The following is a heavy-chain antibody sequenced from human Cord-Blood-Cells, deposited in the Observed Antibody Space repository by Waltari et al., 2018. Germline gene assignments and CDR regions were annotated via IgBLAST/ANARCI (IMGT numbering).Heavy chain of an antibody. CDR2: IIPIFGTA. Sequence: QVQLVQSGAEVKKPGSSVTVSCRASGGTFRSYAIRWVRQAPGQGLGWVGGIIPIFGTANYAQKFQGRVTITADESTSTAYMELSSLRSEDTAVYYCGWSGYLKDYYYYYYMDVWGKGTTVTVSS. J-gene: IGHJ6*03. CDR1: GGTFRSYA. CDR3: GWSGYLKDYYYYYYMDV. D-gene: IGHD3-3*01. V-gene: IGHV1-69*01.